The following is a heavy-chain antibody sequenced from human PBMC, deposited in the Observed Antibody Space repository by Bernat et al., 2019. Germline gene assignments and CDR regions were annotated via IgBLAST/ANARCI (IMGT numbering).Heavy chain of an antibody. CDR3: ARGPSTSAPYMDV. V-gene: IGHV3-11*05. CDR2: ISSRSSYT. Sequence: QVQLVESGGGLVKPGGSLRLSCAASGFTFSDYYMSWIRQAPGKGLDWVSYISSRSSYTNYAESVKGRFTISRDNAKNSLYLQMNSLRAEDTAVYYCARGPSTSAPYMDVWGKGTTVTVSS. J-gene: IGHJ6*03. CDR1: GFTFSDYY.